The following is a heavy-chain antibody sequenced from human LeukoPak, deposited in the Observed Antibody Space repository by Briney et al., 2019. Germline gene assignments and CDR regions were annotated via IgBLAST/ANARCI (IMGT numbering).Heavy chain of an antibody. Sequence: ASLKVSFKASGYTFTGYHIHWVRQAPGQGLEWMGRINPYSGDTNFAQKFQGRVTMTRDTSITTAYMDLSSLTPDDTAVYFCARDQGSLTRSWYTGYWGQRTQVTVSS. V-gene: IGHV1-2*06. CDR1: GYTFTGYH. CDR2: INPYSGDT. J-gene: IGHJ4*02. D-gene: IGHD6-13*01. CDR3: ARDQGSLTRSWYTGY.